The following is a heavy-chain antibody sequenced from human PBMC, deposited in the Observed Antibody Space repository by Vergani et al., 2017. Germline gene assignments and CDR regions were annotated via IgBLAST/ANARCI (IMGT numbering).Heavy chain of an antibody. CDR1: GGSISSGGYY. CDR3: ARYSSSTSCLGGKEIDP. V-gene: IGHV4-31*03. J-gene: IGHJ5*02. Sequence: QVQLQESGPGLVKPSQTLSLTCTVSGGSISSGGYYWSWIRQHPGKGLEWSGYIYYSGSTYYHPSLKSRVTISVDTSKNQFSLKLSSVTAADTAVYYCARYSSSTSCLGGKEIDPWGQGTLVTVSS. CDR2: IYYSGST. D-gene: IGHD2-2*01.